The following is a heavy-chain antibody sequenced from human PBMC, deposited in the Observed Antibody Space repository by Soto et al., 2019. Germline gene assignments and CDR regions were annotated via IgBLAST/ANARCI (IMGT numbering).Heavy chain of an antibody. CDR1: GGSISSGDYY. Sequence: SETLSLTCTVSGGSISSGDYYWSWIRQPPGKGLEWIGYIYYSGSTYYNPSLKSRVTISVDTSKNQFSLKLSSVTAADTAVYYCARGGNYDYVWGTGMDVWGQGTTVTVS. CDR2: IYYSGST. CDR3: ARGGNYDYVWGTGMDV. V-gene: IGHV4-30-4*01. D-gene: IGHD3-16*01. J-gene: IGHJ6*02.